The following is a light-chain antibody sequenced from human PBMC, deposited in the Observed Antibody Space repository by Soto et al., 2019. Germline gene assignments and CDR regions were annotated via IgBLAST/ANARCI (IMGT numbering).Light chain of an antibody. Sequence: DIQLTQSPSTLSASVVDRVTITCRASRSISSWLAWYQQKPGKAPKLLIYKASTLKSGVPSRFSGGGSGTEFTLTISSLQPDDFATYYCQHYNSYSEEFGQGTKVDIK. V-gene: IGKV1-5*03. CDR1: RSISSW. CDR3: QHYNSYSEE. CDR2: KAS. J-gene: IGKJ1*01.